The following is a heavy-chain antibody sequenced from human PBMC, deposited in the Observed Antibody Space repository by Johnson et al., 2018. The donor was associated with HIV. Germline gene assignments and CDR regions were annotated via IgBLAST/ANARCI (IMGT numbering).Heavy chain of an antibody. V-gene: IGHV3-30-3*01. J-gene: IGHJ3*02. CDR2: ISYDGSNK. Sequence: QVQLVESGGGVVQPGGSLRLSCAASGFTFSSYAMHWVRQAPGKGLEWVAVISYDGSNKYYADSVQGRFTISRDNSKNKLYLQTNSLRAEDTAVYYCARDREYGLAWGWAFDIWGQGTMVTVSS. CDR1: GFTFSSYA. CDR3: ARDREYGLAWGWAFDI. D-gene: IGHD6-19*01.